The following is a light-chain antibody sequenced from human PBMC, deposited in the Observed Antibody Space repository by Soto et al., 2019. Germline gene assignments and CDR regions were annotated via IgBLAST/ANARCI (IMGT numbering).Light chain of an antibody. CDR1: SSDVGGYNY. Sequence: QSVLTQPPSASGSPGQSVTISCTGTSSDVGGYNYVSWCQQPPGKPPKLIIYEVSKRPSGVPDRFFGSKSGTTASLTVSGFQAEDGADYYCSSYAGSNNFVFGTGTKVTVL. CDR3: SSYAGSNNFV. V-gene: IGLV2-8*01. CDR2: EVS. J-gene: IGLJ1*01.